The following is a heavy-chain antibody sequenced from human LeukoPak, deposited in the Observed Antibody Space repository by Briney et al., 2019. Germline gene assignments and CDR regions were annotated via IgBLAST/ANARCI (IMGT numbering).Heavy chain of an antibody. CDR1: GGSISSGSYY. Sequence: SETLSLTCTVSGGSISSGSYYWSWIRQPAGKGLEWIGRIYTSGSTNYNPSLKSRVTISVDTSKSQFSLKLSSVTAADTAVYYCASSDYYGSGSTFDYWGQGTLVTVSS. V-gene: IGHV4-61*02. CDR2: IYTSGST. CDR3: ASSDYYGSGSTFDY. J-gene: IGHJ4*02. D-gene: IGHD3-10*01.